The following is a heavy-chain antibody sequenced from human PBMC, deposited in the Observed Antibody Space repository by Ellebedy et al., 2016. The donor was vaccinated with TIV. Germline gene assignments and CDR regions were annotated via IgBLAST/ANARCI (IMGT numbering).Heavy chain of an antibody. V-gene: IGHV4-59*01. CDR3: ARALAASGKVTYYYGMDV. Sequence: SETLSLXXTVSGGYLRTYYWSWIRQSPGKGLGWIGYIYYSGSTDYNPSLKSRVTISVDTSKNQFSLNLTSVTAADTAVYYCARALAASGKVTYYYGMDVWGQGTTVTVSS. CDR1: GGYLRTYY. D-gene: IGHD6-13*01. CDR2: IYYSGST. J-gene: IGHJ6*02.